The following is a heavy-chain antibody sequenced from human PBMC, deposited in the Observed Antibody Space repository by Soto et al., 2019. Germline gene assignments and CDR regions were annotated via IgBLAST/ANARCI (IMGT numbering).Heavy chain of an antibody. D-gene: IGHD5-12*01. CDR3: ARAEGWRRWLQFGYWFDP. CDR2: IYHSGST. J-gene: IGHJ5*02. Sequence: TSETLSLTCAVSGGSISSGGYSWGWVRQPPGKGLEWIGYIYHSGSTYYNPSLKSRVTISVDRSKNQFSLKLSSVTAADTAVYYCARAEGWRRWLQFGYWFDPWGQGTLVTVSS. CDR1: GGSISSGGYS. V-gene: IGHV4-30-2*01.